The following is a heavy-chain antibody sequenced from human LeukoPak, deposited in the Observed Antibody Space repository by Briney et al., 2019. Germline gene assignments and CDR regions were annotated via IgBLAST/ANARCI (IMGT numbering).Heavy chain of an antibody. D-gene: IGHD6-13*01. CDR2: IYPDDSDT. CDR3: ARHGRYSSSWYYFDY. CDR1: GYTFYNYW. V-gene: IGHV5-51*01. J-gene: IGHJ4*02. Sequence: GESQKISCSASGYTFYNYWIAWVRQMPGKGLEYMGIIYPDDSDTRYSPSFQGQVTISADKSISTAYLQWSSLKASDTAMYYCARHGRYSSSWYYFDYWGQGTLVTVSS.